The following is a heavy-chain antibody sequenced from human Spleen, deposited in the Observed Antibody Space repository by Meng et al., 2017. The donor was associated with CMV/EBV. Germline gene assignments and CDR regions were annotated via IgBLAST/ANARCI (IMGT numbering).Heavy chain of an antibody. V-gene: IGHV3-30*04. CDR1: FYAYF. CDR3: ARDKGYTDYDRGSEGFDY. J-gene: IGHJ4*02. Sequence: FYAYFFHCVRQAPGKGLEWLALISYDGNIKDYADSVKGRFTISRDNSKNTLSLQMNSLRAADTAVYYCARDKGYTDYDRGSEGFDYWGPGTLVTVSS. CDR2: ISYDGNIK. D-gene: IGHD5-12*01.